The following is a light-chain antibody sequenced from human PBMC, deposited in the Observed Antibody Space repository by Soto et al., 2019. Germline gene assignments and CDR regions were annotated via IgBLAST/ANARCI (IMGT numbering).Light chain of an antibody. CDR1: SSDVGSYTY. CDR2: EVN. Sequence: QSALTQPASVSGSPRQSITISCTGASSDVGSYTYVSWYQQHPGKAPKLMIYEVNNRPSGVSNRFSGSKSGNTASLTISGLQAEDEADYYCSSYTSSSTLYVFGTGTKLNVL. CDR3: SSYTSSSTLYV. V-gene: IGLV2-14*01. J-gene: IGLJ1*01.